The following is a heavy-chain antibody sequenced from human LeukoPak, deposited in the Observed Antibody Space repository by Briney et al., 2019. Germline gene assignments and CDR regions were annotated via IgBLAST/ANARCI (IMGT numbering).Heavy chain of an antibody. D-gene: IGHD3-10*01. Sequence: SSETLSLTCTVSGGSISSSSYYWGWIRQPPGKGLEWIGSIYYSGSTYYNPSLKSRVTISVGTSKNQFSLKLSSVTAADTAVYYCARGLAYYGSHAYYFDYWGQGTLVTVSS. V-gene: IGHV4-39*01. CDR3: ARGLAYYGSHAYYFDY. CDR2: IYYSGST. CDR1: GGSISSSSYY. J-gene: IGHJ4*02.